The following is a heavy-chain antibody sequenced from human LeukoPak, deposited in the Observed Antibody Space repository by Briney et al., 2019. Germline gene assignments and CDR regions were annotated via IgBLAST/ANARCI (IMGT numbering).Heavy chain of an antibody. J-gene: IGHJ3*02. V-gene: IGHV3-9*01. CDR3: AKGEATVWHAFDI. Sequence: GGSLRLSCAASGFTFDDYAMHWVRQAPGKGLEWVSGISWNSGTIGYANSVKGRFTISRDNAKKSLYLQMNSLRAEDTALYYCAKGEATVWHAFDIWGQGTMVTVSS. CDR1: GFTFDDYA. CDR2: ISWNSGTI. D-gene: IGHD4-11*01.